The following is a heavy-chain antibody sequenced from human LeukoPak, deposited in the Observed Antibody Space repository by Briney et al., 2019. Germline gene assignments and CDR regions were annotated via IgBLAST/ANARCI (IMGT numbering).Heavy chain of an antibody. CDR3: AKAVVPAVKQ. CDR1: GFTFSSYA. CDR2: ISGSGGST. V-gene: IGHV3-23*01. D-gene: IGHD2-2*01. J-gene: IGHJ4*02. Sequence: GGSLRLSCAASGFTFSSYAMSWVRQAPGKGLEWVSAISGSGGSTYYADSVKGRFTISRDNPKNTLYLQMNSLRAEDTVVYYCAKAVVPAVKQWGQGTLVTVSS.